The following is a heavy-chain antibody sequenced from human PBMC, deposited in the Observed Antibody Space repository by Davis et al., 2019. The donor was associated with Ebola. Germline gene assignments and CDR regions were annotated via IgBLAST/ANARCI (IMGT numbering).Heavy chain of an antibody. D-gene: IGHD2-8*01. J-gene: IGHJ4*02. CDR1: GDSIYNYY. V-gene: IGHV4-59*01. CDR3: ARVGDFQGVY. Sequence: PSETLSLTCTVSGDSIYNYYWAWIRQPPGKGLEWIGYISYTGSTNYNPSLHSRVSISRDTSKNQFSLRLSSVSAADTAVYYCARVGDFQGVYWGQGILVSVSS. CDR2: ISYTGST.